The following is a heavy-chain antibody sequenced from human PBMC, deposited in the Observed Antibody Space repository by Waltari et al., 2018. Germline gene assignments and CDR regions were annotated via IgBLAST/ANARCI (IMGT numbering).Heavy chain of an antibody. V-gene: IGHV1-69*08. D-gene: IGHD6-19*01. CDR2: IIPIFGTA. Sequence: QVQLVQSGDEVKKPGSSVKVSCKASGGTFSSYAISWVRQAPGQGLDWMGRIIPIFGTANYAQKFQGRVTITADKSTSTAYMELSSLRSEDTAVYYCARGAVAGIPYFDYWGQGTLVTVSS. J-gene: IGHJ4*02. CDR1: GGTFSSYA. CDR3: ARGAVAGIPYFDY.